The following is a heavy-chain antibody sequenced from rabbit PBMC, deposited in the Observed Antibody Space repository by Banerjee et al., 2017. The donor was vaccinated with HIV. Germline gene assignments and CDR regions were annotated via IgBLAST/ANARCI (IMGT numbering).Heavy chain of an antibody. CDR3: ARSAYLDGGYSYAICNL. CDR1: GFSFSSSYY. D-gene: IGHD6-1*01. CDR2: IATSSGST. J-gene: IGHJ4*01. Sequence: QSLEESGGGLVQPEGSLTLTCTASGFSFSSSYYMCWVRQAPGKGLEWIGCIATSSGSTFYAGWAKGRFTITKASSATVTLQLNSLTAADTAPYFCARSAYLDGGYSYAICNLWGPGTLVTVS. V-gene: IGHV1S40*01.